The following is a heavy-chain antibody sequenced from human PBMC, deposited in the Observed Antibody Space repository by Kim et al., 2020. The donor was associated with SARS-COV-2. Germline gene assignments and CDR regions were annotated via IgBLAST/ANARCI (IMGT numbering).Heavy chain of an antibody. Sequence: GGSLRLSCAASGFTFSSYSMNWVRQAPGKGLEWVSYISSSSSTIYYADSVKGRFTISRDNAKNSLYLQMNSLRAEDTAVYYCAREVVGSEFKVDNIVVVVAAPLGMDGWGQGTTVTVSS. CDR1: GFTFSSYS. CDR3: AREVVGSEFKVDNIVVVVAAPLGMDG. V-gene: IGHV3-48*01. D-gene: IGHD2-15*01. CDR2: ISSSSSTI. J-gene: IGHJ6*02.